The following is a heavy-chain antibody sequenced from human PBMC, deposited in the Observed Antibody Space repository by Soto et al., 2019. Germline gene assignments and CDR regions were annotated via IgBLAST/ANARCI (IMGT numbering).Heavy chain of an antibody. CDR3: AKAPNFWSGYSVDY. CDR1: GFTFSSYA. D-gene: IGHD3-3*01. V-gene: IGHV3-23*01. J-gene: IGHJ4*02. Sequence: PGGSLRLSCAASGFTFSSYAMSWVRQAPGKGLEWVSAISGSGGSTYYADSVKGRFTISRDNSKNTLYLQMNSLRAEDTAVYYCAKAPNFWSGYSVDYWGQGTLVTVSS. CDR2: ISGSGGST.